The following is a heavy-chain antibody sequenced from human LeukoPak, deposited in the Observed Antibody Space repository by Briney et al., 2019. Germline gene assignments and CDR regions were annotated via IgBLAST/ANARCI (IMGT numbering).Heavy chain of an antibody. Sequence: GASVKVSCKASGYTFTGYYMHWVRQAPGQGLEWMGWIIPNSGDTNYAQRFQGRVTMTRDTSISTAYMDLSRLRSDDTAVYYCAITRGDYYDSSGYYYVWGQGTLVTVSS. CDR1: GYTFTGYY. V-gene: IGHV1-2*02. CDR2: IIPNSGDT. J-gene: IGHJ4*02. CDR3: AITRGDYYDSSGYYYV. D-gene: IGHD3-22*01.